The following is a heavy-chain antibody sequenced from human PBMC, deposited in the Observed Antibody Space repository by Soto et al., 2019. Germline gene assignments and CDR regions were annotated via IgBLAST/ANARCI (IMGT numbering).Heavy chain of an antibody. CDR3: VKTSAPLRFLEWPTRGHYFDY. J-gene: IGHJ4*02. V-gene: IGHV3-64D*06. CDR1: GFTFSFYP. CDR2: ISSNGGST. D-gene: IGHD3-3*01. Sequence: TGGSLRLSCAASGFTFSFYPMSWVRQAPGKGLEYVSAISSNGGSTYYADSVKGRFTISRDNSKNTLYLQMSSLRAEDTAVYYCVKTSAPLRFLEWPTRGHYFDYWGQGTLVTVSS.